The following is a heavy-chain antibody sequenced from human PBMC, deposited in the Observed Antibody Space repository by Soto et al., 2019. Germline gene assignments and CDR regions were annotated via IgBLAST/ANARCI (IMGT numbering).Heavy chain of an antibody. CDR2: IYHLETT. J-gene: IGHJ4*02. CDR1: AGRMRYCGCS. D-gene: IGHD2-15*01. CDR3: ARGGGYDSFDF. V-gene: IGHV4-30-2*06. Sequence: SETLSRTCSGSAGRMRYCGCSWCWIRQYPRKGLECIGYIYHLETTSYNPCFQSRLSLSIDSTRNQFSLSLSSMNAAAKAVYYSARGGGYDSFDFWGQGIQVTVSS.